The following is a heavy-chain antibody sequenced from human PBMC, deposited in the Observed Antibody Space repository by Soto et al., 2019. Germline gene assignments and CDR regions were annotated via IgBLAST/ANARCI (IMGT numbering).Heavy chain of an antibody. V-gene: IGHV3-48*01. D-gene: IGHD2-15*01. CDR1: GFTFSSYS. Sequence: EVQLVESGGGLVQPGGSLRLSCAASGFTFSSYSMSWVRQAPGKGLEWVSYISSSSSTIYYADSVKGRFTISRDNAKNSLYLQMNSLRAEDTAVYYCARVYCSGGSCYTDAFDIWGQGTMVTVSS. CDR3: ARVYCSGGSCYTDAFDI. CDR2: ISSSSSTI. J-gene: IGHJ3*02.